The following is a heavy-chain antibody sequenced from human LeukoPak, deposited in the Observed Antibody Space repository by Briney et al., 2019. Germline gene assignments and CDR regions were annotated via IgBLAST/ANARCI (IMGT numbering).Heavy chain of an antibody. Sequence: GGSLRLSCSASGFTFSSYSMNWVRQAPGKGLEWVSSITSSSSYIFYADSVKGRFTISRDNAKNSLYLQMTSLTAEDTAVYYCARVCLTTNCLSLDYWGQGTLVTVSS. D-gene: IGHD1-1*01. CDR1: GFTFSSYS. CDR2: ITSSSSYI. CDR3: ARVCLTTNCLSLDY. V-gene: IGHV3-21*01. J-gene: IGHJ4*02.